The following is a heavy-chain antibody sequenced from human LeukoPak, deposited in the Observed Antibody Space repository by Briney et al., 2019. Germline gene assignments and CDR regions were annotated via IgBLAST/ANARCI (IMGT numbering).Heavy chain of an antibody. CDR2: ISSSGSTI. CDR3: AKATGYSSRGEAFDI. Sequence: GGSLRLSCAASGFTFSSYEMNWVRQAPGKGLEWVSYISSSGSTIYYADSVKGRFTISRDNAKNSLYLQMNSLRAEDTALYYCAKATGYSSRGEAFDIWGQGTMVTVSS. D-gene: IGHD6-13*01. V-gene: IGHV3-48*03. CDR1: GFTFSSYE. J-gene: IGHJ3*02.